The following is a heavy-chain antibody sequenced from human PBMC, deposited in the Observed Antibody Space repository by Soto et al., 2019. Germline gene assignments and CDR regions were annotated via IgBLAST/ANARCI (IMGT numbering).Heavy chain of an antibody. CDR3: ARSPPYSSGWFSRPFDY. CDR1: GFTVGSYY. V-gene: IGHV3-66*01. Sequence: HPGGSLRLSCAASGFTVGSYYMNWVRQTPGKGPEWVSVIYADGTTYYADSVKGRSTISRDTSRNMLYFQMNSLRTEDTAVYYCARSPPYSSGWFSRPFDYWGQGTLVTVSS. J-gene: IGHJ4*02. D-gene: IGHD6-19*01. CDR2: IYADGTT.